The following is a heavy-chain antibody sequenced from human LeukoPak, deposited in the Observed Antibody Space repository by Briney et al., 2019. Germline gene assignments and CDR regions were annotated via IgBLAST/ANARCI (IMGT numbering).Heavy chain of an antibody. J-gene: IGHJ5*02. D-gene: IGHD1-26*01. CDR1: GGSISSYY. CDR3: AGGTSGSSEEGEFDP. V-gene: IGHV4-59*01. Sequence: SETLSLTCTVSGGSISSYYWSWIRQPPGKGLEWIGYIYYSGSTNYNPPLKSRVTISVDTSKNQCSLKVSAVTAADTAVYYCAGGTSGSSEEGEFDPWGQGTLVTVSS. CDR2: IYYSGST.